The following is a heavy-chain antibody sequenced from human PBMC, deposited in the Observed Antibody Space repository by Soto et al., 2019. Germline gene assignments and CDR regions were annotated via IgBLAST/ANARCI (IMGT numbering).Heavy chain of an antibody. CDR2: IYYSGST. V-gene: IGHV4-59*02. CDR3: AKGLSTWLWFGSYYYGMDV. CDR1: GVAAGTFN. Sequence: GVAAGTFNKSWIRQPPGKGLEWIGYIYYSGSTNYNPSPKSRVTISVGPSKNQFPLKLSSVCAADTAVYYCAKGLSTWLWFGSYYYGMDVWGQGTTVTVSS. J-gene: IGHJ6*02. D-gene: IGHD3-10*01.